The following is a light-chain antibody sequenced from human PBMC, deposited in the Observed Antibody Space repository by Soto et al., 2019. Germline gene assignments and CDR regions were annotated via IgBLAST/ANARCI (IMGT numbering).Light chain of an antibody. Sequence: QSALTQPASVSGSPGQSITISCTGTSSDVGGYNYVSWYQQHPGKAPKLMIYEVSNRPSGVSNRFSGSKSGNTASLTISGLQAEDEADYYCTSYTGSSTVVFGTGTKVT. CDR3: TSYTGSSTVV. CDR1: SSDVGGYNY. V-gene: IGLV2-14*01. CDR2: EVS. J-gene: IGLJ1*01.